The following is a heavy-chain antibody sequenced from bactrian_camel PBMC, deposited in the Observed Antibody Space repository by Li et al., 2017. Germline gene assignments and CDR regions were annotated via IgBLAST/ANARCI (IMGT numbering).Heavy chain of an antibody. Sequence: VESGGGSVQPGGSLRLSCAASGDRTRKNCMGWVRQAPGKGLEWISVIHRGGTITYYADSVKGRFSISQDNAKNTLYLQMSSLKPEDTAMYYCAADGLQYYSGGYQFGYWGQGTQVTVS. J-gene: IGHJ6*01. D-gene: IGHD2*01. CDR2: IHRGGTIT. CDR1: GDRTRKNC. CDR3: AADGLQYYSGGYQFGY. V-gene: IGHV3S40*01.